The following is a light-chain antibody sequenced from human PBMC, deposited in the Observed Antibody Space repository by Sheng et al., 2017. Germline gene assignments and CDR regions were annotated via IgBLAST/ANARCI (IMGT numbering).Light chain of an antibody. Sequence: EIVLTQSPATLSLSPGERATLSCRASQSVSSYLAWYQHKPGQAPRLLIYETSTRATGIPARFSGSGSGTEFTLIISNLQSEDLAVYYCQQYNDWPFTFGQGTRLEI. J-gene: IGKJ2*01. V-gene: IGKV3-15*01. CDR1: QSVSSY. CDR2: ETS. CDR3: QQYNDWPFT.